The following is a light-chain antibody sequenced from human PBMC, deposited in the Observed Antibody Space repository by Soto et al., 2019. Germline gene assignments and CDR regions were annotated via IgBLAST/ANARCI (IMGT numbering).Light chain of an antibody. V-gene: IGKV1-8*01. CDR1: QGISSY. CDR2: AAS. J-gene: IGKJ1*01. CDR3: QQYYSYPRT. Sequence: AIRVTQSPSPLSASTGDRVTITCRASQGISSYLAWYQQKPGKAPKLLIYAASTLQSGVPSRFSGSGSGTDFTLTISCLQSEDFATYYCQQYYSYPRTFGQGTKVDIK.